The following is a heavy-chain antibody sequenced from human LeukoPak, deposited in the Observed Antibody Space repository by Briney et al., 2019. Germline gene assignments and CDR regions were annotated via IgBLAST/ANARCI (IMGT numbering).Heavy chain of an antibody. Sequence: SETLSLACTVSGGSISSGSYYWSWIRQPAGKGLEWIGRIYTSGSTNYNPSLKSRVTISVDTSKNQFSLKLSSVTAADTAVYYCAREKGNYYDSRINAFDIWGQGTMVTVSS. CDR1: GGSISSGSYY. CDR2: IYTSGST. J-gene: IGHJ3*02. V-gene: IGHV4-61*02. D-gene: IGHD3-22*01. CDR3: AREKGNYYDSRINAFDI.